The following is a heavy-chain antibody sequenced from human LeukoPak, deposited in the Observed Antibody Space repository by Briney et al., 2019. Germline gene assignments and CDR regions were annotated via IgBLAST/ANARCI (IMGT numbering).Heavy chain of an antibody. J-gene: IGHJ4*02. CDR1: GHTFSTDW. Sequence: DSLKISCKGSGHTFSTDWIAWVRQMPGKGLEWIGVIYAGDADTRYSPSLQGQVTISADKSLNTAYLEWTNLKASDTAMYYCARFRGELMDGFDFWGQGTLVTVSS. D-gene: IGHD1-7*01. CDR3: ARFRGELMDGFDF. V-gene: IGHV5-51*01. CDR2: IYAGDADT.